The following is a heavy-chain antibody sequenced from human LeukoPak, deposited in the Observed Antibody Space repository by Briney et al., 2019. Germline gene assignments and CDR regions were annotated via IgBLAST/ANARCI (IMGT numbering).Heavy chain of an antibody. D-gene: IGHD6-19*01. J-gene: IGHJ4*02. CDR3: ARDCGYSSGWADYFDY. CDR2: IYSGGST. CDR1: GFTVSSNY. Sequence: GGSLRLSCAASGFTVSSNYMSWVRQAPGKGLEWVSVIYSGGSTYYADSVKGRFSISRDNSKNTLYLQMNSLRAEDTAVYYCARDCGYSSGWADYFDYWGQGTLVTVSS. V-gene: IGHV3-66*01.